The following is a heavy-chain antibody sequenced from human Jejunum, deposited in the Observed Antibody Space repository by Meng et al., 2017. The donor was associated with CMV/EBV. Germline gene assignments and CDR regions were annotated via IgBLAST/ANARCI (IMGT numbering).Heavy chain of an antibody. CDR3: ASGFLPSWFDP. D-gene: IGHD3-10*01. Sequence: QGQLVQSGGGVKKPGASGTVSCKDSGYTVSSFGISWVRQAPGQGLEWMGWISAYNGKTNYAQKFQGRVTMTTDTSTSTAYMEVRSLTSDDTAVYYCASGFLPSWFDPWGQGTLVTVSS. J-gene: IGHJ5*02. CDR1: GYTVSSFG. CDR2: ISAYNGKT. V-gene: IGHV1-18*01.